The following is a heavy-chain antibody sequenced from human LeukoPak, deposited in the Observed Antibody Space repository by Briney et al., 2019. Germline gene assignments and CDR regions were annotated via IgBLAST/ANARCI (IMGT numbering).Heavy chain of an antibody. V-gene: IGHV4-30-2*01. CDR2: IYHSGST. CDR3: ASYDSSGYYFDY. J-gene: IGHJ4*02. D-gene: IGHD3-22*01. CDR1: GGSISSGGYS. Sequence: SQTLSLTCAVSGGSISSGGYSWSWIRQPPGKGLEWIGYIYHSGSTYYNPSLKSRVTISVDRSKNLFSLKLSSVTAADTAVYYCASYDSSGYYFDYWGQGTLVTVSS.